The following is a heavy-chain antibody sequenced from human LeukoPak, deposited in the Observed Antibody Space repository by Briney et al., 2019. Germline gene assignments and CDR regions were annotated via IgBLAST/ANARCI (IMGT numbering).Heavy chain of an antibody. D-gene: IGHD3-22*01. Sequence: SETLSLTCTVSGGSISSYYWSWIRQPPGKGLEWIGYIYYSGSTNYNPSLKSRVTISVDTSKNQFSLKPSSVTAADTAVYYCARLDSSGYQGADWGQGTLVTVSS. CDR2: IYYSGST. CDR3: ARLDSSGYQGAD. CDR1: GGSISSYY. J-gene: IGHJ4*02. V-gene: IGHV4-59*01.